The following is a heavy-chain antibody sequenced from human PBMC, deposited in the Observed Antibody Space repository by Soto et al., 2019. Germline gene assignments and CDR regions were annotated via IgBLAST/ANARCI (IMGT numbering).Heavy chain of an antibody. V-gene: IGHV4-34*01. CDR3: ATRYYDFWSGYYTSAFDI. CDR1: GGSFSGYY. Sequence: ASETLSLTCAVYGGSFSGYYWSWIRQPPGKGLEWIGEINHSGSTNYNPSLKSRVTISVDTSKNQFSLKLSSVTAADTAVYYCATRYYDFWSGYYTSAFDIWGQGTMVTVSS. J-gene: IGHJ3*02. D-gene: IGHD3-3*01. CDR2: INHSGST.